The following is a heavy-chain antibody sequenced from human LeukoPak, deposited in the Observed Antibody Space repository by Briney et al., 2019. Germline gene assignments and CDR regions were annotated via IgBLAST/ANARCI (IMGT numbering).Heavy chain of an antibody. J-gene: IGHJ4*02. CDR2: IIPIFGTA. Sequence: SVKVSCKASGGTFSSYAISWVRQAPGQGLEWMGGIIPIFGTANYAQKFQGRVTITADESTSTAYMELSSLRSEDTAVYYCARRITMVREGFDYWGQGTLVTVSS. V-gene: IGHV1-69*13. CDR1: GGTFSSYA. CDR3: ARRITMVREGFDY. D-gene: IGHD3-10*01.